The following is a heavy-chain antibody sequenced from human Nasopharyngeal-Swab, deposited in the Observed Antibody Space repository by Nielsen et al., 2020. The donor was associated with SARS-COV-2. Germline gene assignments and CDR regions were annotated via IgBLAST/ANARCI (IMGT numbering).Heavy chain of an antibody. D-gene: IGHD3-16*01. CDR3: ASGGGYFDY. Sequence: SETLSLTCAVYGGSFSGYYWSWIRQPPGKGLEWIGEINHSGSTNYNPSLKSRVTISVDTSKNQFSLKLSSVTAADTAVYYCASGGGYFDYWGQGTLVTASS. V-gene: IGHV4-34*01. CDR1: GGSFSGYY. J-gene: IGHJ4*02. CDR2: INHSGST.